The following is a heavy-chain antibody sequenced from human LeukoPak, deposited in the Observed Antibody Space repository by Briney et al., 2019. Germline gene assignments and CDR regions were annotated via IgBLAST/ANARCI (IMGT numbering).Heavy chain of an antibody. CDR2: ISSSSSTI. CDR1: GFTFSSYS. J-gene: IGHJ3*02. Sequence: GGSLRLSCAASGFTFSSYSMNWVRQAPGKGLEWVSYISSSSSTIYYADSVKGRFTISRDNAKNSLYLQMNSLRDEDTAVYYCARVMPLNYGDYKRGAFDIWGQGAMVTVSS. D-gene: IGHD4-17*01. CDR3: ARVMPLNYGDYKRGAFDI. V-gene: IGHV3-48*02.